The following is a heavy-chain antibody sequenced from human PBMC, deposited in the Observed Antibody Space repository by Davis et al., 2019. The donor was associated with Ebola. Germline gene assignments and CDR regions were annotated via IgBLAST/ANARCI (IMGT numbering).Heavy chain of an antibody. D-gene: IGHD6-19*01. V-gene: IGHV4-39*07. CDR1: GGSISRSSYY. Sequence: MPSETLSLTCTVSGGSISRSSYYWGWIRQPPGKGLECIGSIYYSGSTYYNPSLKSRVTISVDTSKNQFSLKLSSVTAADTAVYYCARRGGFGWYGDCWGQGTLVTVSS. J-gene: IGHJ4*02. CDR2: IYYSGST. CDR3: ARRGGFGWYGDC.